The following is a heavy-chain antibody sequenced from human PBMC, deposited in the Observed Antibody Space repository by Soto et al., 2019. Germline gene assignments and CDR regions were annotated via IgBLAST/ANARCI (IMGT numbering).Heavy chain of an antibody. CDR2: ISAYNGNT. CDR3: ARDVAARPRLWFTDDYNYYYMDV. J-gene: IGHJ6*03. V-gene: IGHV1-18*01. CDR1: GYTFTSYG. Sequence: GASVKVSCKASGYTFTSYGISWVRQAPGQGLEWMGWISAYNGNTNYAQKLQGRVTMTTDTSTSTAYMELRSLRSDDTAVYYCARDVAARPRLWFTDDYNYYYMDVWGKGTTVTVSS. D-gene: IGHD6-6*01.